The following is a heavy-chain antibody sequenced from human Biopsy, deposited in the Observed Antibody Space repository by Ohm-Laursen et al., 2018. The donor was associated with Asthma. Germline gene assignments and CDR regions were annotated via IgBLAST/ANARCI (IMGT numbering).Heavy chain of an antibody. Sequence: SSVKVSCKAPGGTFSNFAISWLRQAPGQGLEWLGGIMAVFGTTNYAQKLQGRVTITGDESTSTAYMEVTSLRSEDTAIYYCARCQVGYSSGWSLLLKKIYYSGMDVWGQGTAVTGSS. CDR3: ARCQVGYSSGWSLLLKKIYYSGMDV. CDR2: IMAVFGTT. V-gene: IGHV1-69*01. J-gene: IGHJ6*02. D-gene: IGHD6-19*01. CDR1: GGTFSNFA.